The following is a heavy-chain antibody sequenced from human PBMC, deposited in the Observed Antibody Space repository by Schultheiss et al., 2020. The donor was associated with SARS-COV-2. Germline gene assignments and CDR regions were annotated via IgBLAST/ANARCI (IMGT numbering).Heavy chain of an antibody. D-gene: IGHD1-14*01. V-gene: IGHV4-34*01. CDR1: GGSFSGYY. Sequence: LSLTCAVYGGSFSGYYWSWIRQPPGKGLEWIGEINHSGSTNYNPSLKSRVTMSVDTSKNQFSLKLSSVTAADTAVYYCARTGGRYWGQGTLVTVSS. CDR3: ARTGGRY. CDR2: INHSGST. J-gene: IGHJ4*02.